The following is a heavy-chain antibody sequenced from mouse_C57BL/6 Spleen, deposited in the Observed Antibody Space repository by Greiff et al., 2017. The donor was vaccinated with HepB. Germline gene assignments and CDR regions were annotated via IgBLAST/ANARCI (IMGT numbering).Heavy chain of an antibody. V-gene: IGHV1-80*01. Sequence: VQLQQSGAELVKPGASVKISCKASGYAFSSYWMNWVKQRPGKGLEWIGQIYPGDGDTNYNGKFKGKATLTADKSSSTAYMQLSSLTSEASAVYFCARRDSSGYVDDWGQGTTLTVSS. CDR1: GYAFSSYW. CDR2: IYPGDGDT. J-gene: IGHJ2*01. D-gene: IGHD3-2*02. CDR3: ARRDSSGYVDD.